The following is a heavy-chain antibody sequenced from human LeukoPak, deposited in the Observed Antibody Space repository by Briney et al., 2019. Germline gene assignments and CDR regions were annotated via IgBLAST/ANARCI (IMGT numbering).Heavy chain of an antibody. J-gene: IGHJ6*02. CDR2: ISYDGSNK. D-gene: IGHD5-12*01. CDR3: AREWPGYYYYYGMDV. CDR1: GFTFSSYA. V-gene: IGHV3-30-3*01. Sequence: QSGGSLRLSCAASGFTFSSYAMHWVRQAPGKGLEWVAVISYDGSNKYYADSVKGRFTISRDNSKNTLYLQMNSLRAEDTAVYYCAREWPGYYYYYGMDVWGQGTTVTVSS.